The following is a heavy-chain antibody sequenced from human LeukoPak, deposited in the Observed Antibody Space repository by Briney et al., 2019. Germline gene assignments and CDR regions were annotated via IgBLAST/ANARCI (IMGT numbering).Heavy chain of an antibody. J-gene: IGHJ4*02. CDR1: GGSISSYY. D-gene: IGHD5-18*01. V-gene: IGHV4-4*07. CDR3: ARDRVDTAMDCLDY. Sequence: PSETLSLTCTVSGGSISSYYWSWIRQPAGKGLEWIGRIYTSGSTNYNPSLKSRVTMSVDTSKNQFSLKLSSVTAADTAVYYCARDRVDTAMDCLDYWGQGTLVTVSS. CDR2: IYTSGST.